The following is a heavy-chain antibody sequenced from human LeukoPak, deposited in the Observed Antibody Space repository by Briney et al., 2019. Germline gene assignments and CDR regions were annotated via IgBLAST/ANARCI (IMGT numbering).Heavy chain of an antibody. J-gene: IGHJ4*02. CDR2: IRSKTYGGTT. CDR3: TREGGWYYFDY. D-gene: IGHD6-19*01. CDR1: GFTFGDYP. V-gene: IGHV3-49*04. Sequence: GGSLRLSCTASGFTFGDYPMSWVRQAPGKGLEWVGFIRSKTYGGTTEYAASVKGRFTISRDDSKSIAYLHMDSLETEDTALYYCTREGGWYYFDYWGQGTLVTVSS.